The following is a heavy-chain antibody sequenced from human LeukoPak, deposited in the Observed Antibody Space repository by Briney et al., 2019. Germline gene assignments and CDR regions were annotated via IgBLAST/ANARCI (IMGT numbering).Heavy chain of an antibody. J-gene: IGHJ4*02. Sequence: GASVKASCKASGGTFSSYAISWVRQAPGQGLEWMGIINPSGGSTSYAQKFQGRVTMTRDTSTSTVYMELSSLRSEDTAVYYCARDPPYYYDSSGYLNYWGQGTLVTVSS. D-gene: IGHD3-22*01. CDR1: GGTFSSYA. V-gene: IGHV1-46*01. CDR3: ARDPPYYYDSSGYLNY. CDR2: INPSGGST.